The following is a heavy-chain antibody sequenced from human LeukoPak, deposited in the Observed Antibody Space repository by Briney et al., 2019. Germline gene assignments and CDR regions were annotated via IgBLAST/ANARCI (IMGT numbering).Heavy chain of an antibody. D-gene: IGHD3-10*02. Sequence: ASVKVSCKTSGYTFTDYYLHWVRQAPGQGLEWMGWIKSNSGGIHYSQKFQDRVSITRDTSINTVYMELSSLTSGDTAIYYCAREPRINMSPDAFDFWCQGTLVTVFS. J-gene: IGHJ3*01. V-gene: IGHV1-2*02. CDR2: IKSNSGGI. CDR3: AREPRINMSPDAFDF. CDR1: GYTFTDYY.